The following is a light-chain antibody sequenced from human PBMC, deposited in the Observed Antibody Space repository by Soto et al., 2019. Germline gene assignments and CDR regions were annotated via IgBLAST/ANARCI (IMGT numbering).Light chain of an antibody. CDR1: SSDVGGYDY. CDR2: EVI. V-gene: IGLV2-14*01. CDR3: SSYTSDSTHV. Sequence: QSALTQPASVSGSPGQSITISCIGTSSDVGGYDYVSWYQQNPGKAPKLIIYEVINRPSGVSSRFSGSKSGNTASLTISGLPAEDEADYYCSSYTSDSTHVFGSGTKLTVL. J-gene: IGLJ1*01.